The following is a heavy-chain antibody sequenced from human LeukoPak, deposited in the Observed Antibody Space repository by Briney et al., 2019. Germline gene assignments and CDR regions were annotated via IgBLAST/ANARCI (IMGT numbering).Heavy chain of an antibody. CDR1: GYTFTSYG. CDR2: ISAYNGNT. J-gene: IGHJ5*02. CDR3: ARDLIIEWFGPRGWFDP. V-gene: IGHV1-18*04. Sequence: ASVKVSCKAPGYTFTSYGISWVRQAPGQGLEWMGWISAYNGNTNYAQKLQGRVTMTTDTSTSTAYMELRSLRSDDTAVYYCARDLIIEWFGPRGWFDPWGQGTLVTVSS. D-gene: IGHD3-10*01.